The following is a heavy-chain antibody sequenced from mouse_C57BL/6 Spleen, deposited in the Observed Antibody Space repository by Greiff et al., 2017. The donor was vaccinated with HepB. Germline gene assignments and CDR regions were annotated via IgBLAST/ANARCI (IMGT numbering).Heavy chain of an antibody. CDR1: GYTFTSYW. D-gene: IGHD3-2*02. CDR2: IYPGGGST. J-gene: IGHJ4*01. V-gene: IGHV1-55*01. Sequence: QVQLQQSGAELVKPGASVKMSCKASGYTFTSYWITWVQQRPGQGLEWIGDIYPGGGSTNYNEKFKSKAPMTVDTSSSTAYMQLSSLTAEDSAVYYCAREELRLRAMDYWGQGTSVTVSS. CDR3: AREELRLRAMDY.